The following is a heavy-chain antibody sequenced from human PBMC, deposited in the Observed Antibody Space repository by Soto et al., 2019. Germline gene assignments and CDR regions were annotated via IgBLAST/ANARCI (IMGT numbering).Heavy chain of an antibody. V-gene: IGHV4-59*01. D-gene: IGHD3-16*02. Sequence: SETLSLTCTVSGGSISSYYWSWIRQPPGKGLEWIGYIYYSGSTNYNPSLKSRVTISVDTSKNQFSLKLSSVTAADTAVYYCARVRHDYVWGSYRQYFDYWGQGTLVTSPQ. J-gene: IGHJ4*02. CDR1: GGSISSYY. CDR2: IYYSGST. CDR3: ARVRHDYVWGSYRQYFDY.